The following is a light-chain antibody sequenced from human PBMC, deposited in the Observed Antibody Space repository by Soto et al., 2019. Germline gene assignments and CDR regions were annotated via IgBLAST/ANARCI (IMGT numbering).Light chain of an antibody. CDR2: GAS. J-gene: IGKJ1*01. V-gene: IGKV3-20*01. CDR1: QSVSSIY. Sequence: EIVLTQSPGTLSLSPGERATLSCMASQSVSSIYLAWYQQKPGQAPRLLIYGASSRATGVPDRFSGSGSGTDFTLTISRLEPEDFAVYYCHQYGSSSWTFGQGTKVDIK. CDR3: HQYGSSSWT.